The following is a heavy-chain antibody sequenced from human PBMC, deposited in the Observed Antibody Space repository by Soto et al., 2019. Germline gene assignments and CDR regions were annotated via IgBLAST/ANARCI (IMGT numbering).Heavy chain of an antibody. CDR3: AKDRARSSSPLDYFDY. CDR1: GFTFSSYA. J-gene: IGHJ4*02. CDR2: ISGSGGST. D-gene: IGHD6-6*01. V-gene: IGHV3-23*01. Sequence: GGSLKLSCAPSGFTFSSYAMSWVRQAPGKGLEWVSAISGSGGSTYYADSVKGRFTISRDNSKNTLYLQMNSLRAEDTAVYYCAKDRARSSSPLDYFDYWGQGTPVTVSS.